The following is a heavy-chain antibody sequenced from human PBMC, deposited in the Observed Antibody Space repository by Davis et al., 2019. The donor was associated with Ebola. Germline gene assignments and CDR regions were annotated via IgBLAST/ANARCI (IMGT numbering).Heavy chain of an antibody. J-gene: IGHJ6*02. Sequence: SVKVSCKASGGTFSSYAISWVRQAPGQGLEWMGGIIPIFGTANYAQKFQGRVTITADESTSTAYMELSSLRSEDTAVYYCAREVIVVITTGYYYYGMDVWGQGTTVTVSS. D-gene: IGHD3-22*01. CDR3: AREVIVVITTGYYYYGMDV. V-gene: IGHV1-69*13. CDR1: GGTFSSYA. CDR2: IIPIFGTA.